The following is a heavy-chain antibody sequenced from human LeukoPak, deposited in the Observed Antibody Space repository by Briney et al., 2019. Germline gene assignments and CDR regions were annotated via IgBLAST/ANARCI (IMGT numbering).Heavy chain of an antibody. V-gene: IGHV3-7*03. CDR1: GFTFSSYW. CDR3: ARDKIVGATNFDN. CDR2: IKQDESEK. D-gene: IGHD1-26*01. J-gene: IGHJ4*02. Sequence: PGGSQRLSCAASGFTFSSYWMSWVRQAPGKGPEWVANIKQDESEKYYVDSVKGRFTISRDNAKNSLYLQMNSLRAEDTAVYYCARDKIVGATNFDNWGQGTLVTVSS.